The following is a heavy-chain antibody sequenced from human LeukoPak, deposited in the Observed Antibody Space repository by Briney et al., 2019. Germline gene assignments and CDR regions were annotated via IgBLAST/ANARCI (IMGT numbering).Heavy chain of an antibody. J-gene: IGHJ3*02. CDR3: ARAYDYDSSGPDAFDI. D-gene: IGHD3-22*01. Sequence: GEALKIYCKGSGYSFTSYWIGWVRQMPGQGLEWMGIIDTGDSDTRSIPSFQGQVTISADKYITTASLQWNSLKATDTAMYDCARAYDYDSSGPDAFDIWGQGTMVTVSS. V-gene: IGHV5-51*01. CDR2: IDTGDSDT. CDR1: GYSFTSYW.